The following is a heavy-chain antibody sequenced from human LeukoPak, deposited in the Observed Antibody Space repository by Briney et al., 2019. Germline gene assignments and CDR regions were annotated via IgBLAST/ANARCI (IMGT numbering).Heavy chain of an antibody. V-gene: IGHV1-24*01. CDR2: FDPEDGET. CDR1: GYTLTELS. CDR3: ATPLYCSSTSCTDY. D-gene: IGHD2-2*01. Sequence: GASVKVSCKVSGYTLTELSMHWVRQAPGKGLEWMGGFDPEDGETIYAQKFQGRVTMTEDTSTDTAYMELSSLRSEDTAVYYCATPLYCSSTSCTDYWGQGTLVTVSS. J-gene: IGHJ4*02.